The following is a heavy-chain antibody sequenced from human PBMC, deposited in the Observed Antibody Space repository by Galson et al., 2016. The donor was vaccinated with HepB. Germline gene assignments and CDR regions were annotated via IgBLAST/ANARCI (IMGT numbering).Heavy chain of an antibody. CDR1: GDSINNRNW. D-gene: IGHD3-10*01. CDR3: ARVPGKVSTRPPYHFHYYAMDV. V-gene: IGHV4-4*02. Sequence: SETLSLTCAVSGDSINNRNWWSWVRQAPGKGLQWIGEVYHTGSTNYDPSLRSRVRISVDKSKNEISLNLTSVTAADTAVYYCARVPGKVSTRPPYHFHYYAMDVWGPGTTVVVSS. J-gene: IGHJ6*02. CDR2: VYHTGST.